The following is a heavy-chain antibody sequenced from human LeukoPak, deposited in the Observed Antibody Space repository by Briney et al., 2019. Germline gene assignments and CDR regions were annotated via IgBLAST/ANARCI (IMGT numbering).Heavy chain of an antibody. Sequence: GGSLRLSCAASGFTFSSYGMNWVRQAPGKGLEWVSSISSSSSYIYYADSVKGRFTISRDSAKNSLYLQMNSLRAEDTAVYYCARESSSSYDYYYYYYMDVWGKGTTVTVSS. J-gene: IGHJ6*03. CDR2: ISSSSSYI. CDR3: ARESSSSYDYYYYYYMDV. D-gene: IGHD6-13*01. CDR1: GFTFSSYG. V-gene: IGHV3-21*01.